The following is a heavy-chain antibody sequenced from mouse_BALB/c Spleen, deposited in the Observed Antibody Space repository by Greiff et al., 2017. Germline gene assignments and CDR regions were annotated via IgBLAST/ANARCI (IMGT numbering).Heavy chain of an antibody. CDR2: IDPENGDT. V-gene: IGHV14-4*02. D-gene: IGHD2-3*01. CDR3: NERGWLLRNYFDY. Sequence: EVQLQQSGAELVRSGASVKLSCTASGFNIKDYYMHWVKQRPEQGLEWIGWIDPENGDTEYAPKFQGKATMTADTSSNTAYLQLSSLTSEDTAVYDGNERGWLLRNYFDYWGQGTTLTVSA. J-gene: IGHJ2*01. CDR1: GFNIKDYY.